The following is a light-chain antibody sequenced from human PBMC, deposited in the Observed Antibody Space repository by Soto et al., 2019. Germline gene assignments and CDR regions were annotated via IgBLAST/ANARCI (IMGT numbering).Light chain of an antibody. J-gene: IGKJ1*01. V-gene: IGKV3-15*01. CDR3: QQYNNWPLT. CDR1: QSVSSN. CDR2: GAS. Sequence: IMLTQSPAPLSVSPGERATLSCRASQSVSSNLAWYQQKPGQAPRLLIYGASTRATGIPARFSGSGSGTEFTLTISSLQSEDFAVYYCQQYNNWPLTFGQGTKVDIK.